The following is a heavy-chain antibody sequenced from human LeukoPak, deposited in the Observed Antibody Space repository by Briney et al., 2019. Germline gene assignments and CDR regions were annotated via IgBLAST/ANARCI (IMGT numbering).Heavy chain of an antibody. D-gene: IGHD6-25*01. Sequence: GGSLRLSCAASGFTFSSYSMNWVRQAPGKGLEWVSSIGSSSSDTKYADSLKGRFAISRDNAKNSLYLRMNSLRAEDTAVYYRARVSAYMDVWGKGTTVTVSS. CDR3: ARVSAYMDV. CDR1: GFTFSSYS. V-gene: IGHV3-21*01. J-gene: IGHJ6*03. CDR2: IGSSSSDT.